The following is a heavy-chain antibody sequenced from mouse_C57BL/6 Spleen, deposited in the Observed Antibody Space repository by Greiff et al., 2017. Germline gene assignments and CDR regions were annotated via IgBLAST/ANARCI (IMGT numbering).Heavy chain of an antibody. D-gene: IGHD1-1*01. V-gene: IGHV1-55*01. CDR2: IYPGSGST. CDR1: GYTFTSYW. Sequence: VQLQQSGAELVKPGASVKMSCKASGYTFTSYWITWVKQRPGQGLEWIGDIYPGSGSTNYNEKFKSKATLTVDTSSSTAYMQLSSLTSEDSAVYCCATITTVVATGVDYWGQGTSVTVSS. J-gene: IGHJ4*01. CDR3: ATITTVVATGVDY.